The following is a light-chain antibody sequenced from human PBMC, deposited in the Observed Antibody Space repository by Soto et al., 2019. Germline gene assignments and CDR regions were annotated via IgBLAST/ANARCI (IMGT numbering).Light chain of an antibody. J-gene: IGKJ1*01. CDR2: GVS. Sequence: EIVMTQSPGTLSVSPGERATLSCRASQSVGNNLAWYQQKPGQAPRLLIHGVSIRATGVPARFSGSGSGTDFTLTISSLQSEDFAVYYCQQCDDWPRTFGQGTKVEIK. CDR1: QSVGNN. CDR3: QQCDDWPRT. V-gene: IGKV3-15*01.